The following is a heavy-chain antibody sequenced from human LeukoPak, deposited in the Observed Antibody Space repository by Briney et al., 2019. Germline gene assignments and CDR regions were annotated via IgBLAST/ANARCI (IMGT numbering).Heavy chain of an antibody. CDR2: ISGSGGST. D-gene: IGHD2-2*01. V-gene: IGHV3-23*01. CDR3: AKIPSSSSYTPPDY. Sequence: GGSLRLSCAASKFTLSSYGMHWVRQAPGKGLEWVSAISGSGGSTYYADSVKGRFTISRDNSKNTLYLQMNSLRAEDTAVYYCAKIPSSSSYTPPDYWGQGTLVTVSS. J-gene: IGHJ4*02. CDR1: KFTLSSYG.